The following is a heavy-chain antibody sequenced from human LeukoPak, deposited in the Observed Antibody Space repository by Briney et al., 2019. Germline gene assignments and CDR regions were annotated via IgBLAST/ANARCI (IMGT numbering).Heavy chain of an antibody. CDR2: ISSSSSTI. J-gene: IGHJ4*02. Sequence: GGSLRLSCAASGFTFSSYSMNWVRQAPGKGLEWVSYISSSSSTIYYADSVKGRFTISRDNAKNSLYLQMNSLRAEDTAVYYCARDRAAGAYPWYFNYWGQGTLVTVSS. CDR1: GFTFSSYS. D-gene: IGHD3-16*01. CDR3: ARDRAAGAYPWYFNY. V-gene: IGHV3-48*01.